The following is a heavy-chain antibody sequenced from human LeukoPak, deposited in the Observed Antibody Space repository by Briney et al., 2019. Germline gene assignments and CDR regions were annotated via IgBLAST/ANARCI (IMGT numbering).Heavy chain of an antibody. J-gene: IGHJ3*02. CDR2: IKQDGSEK. V-gene: IGHV3-7*01. D-gene: IGHD5-18*01. CDR3: ARDTAMESDAFDI. Sequence: GGSLRLSCAASGFTFSSYWMSWVRQAPGKGLEWVANIKQDGSEKYYVDSVKGRFTISGDNAKNSLYLQMNSLRAEDTAVYYCARDTAMESDAFDIWGQGTMVTVSS. CDR1: GFTFSSYW.